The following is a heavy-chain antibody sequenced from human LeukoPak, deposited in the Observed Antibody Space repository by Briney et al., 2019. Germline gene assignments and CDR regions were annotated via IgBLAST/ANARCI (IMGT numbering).Heavy chain of an antibody. Sequence: GESLKISYKGSGYSFTSYWIGWVRQLPGKGLEWMGIIYPGDSDTRYSPSFQGQVTISADKSISTAYLQWSSLKASDTAMYYCARSALATLYDAFDIWGQGTMVTVSS. CDR2: IYPGDSDT. D-gene: IGHD2-15*01. CDR3: ARSALATLYDAFDI. V-gene: IGHV5-51*01. J-gene: IGHJ3*02. CDR1: GYSFTSYW.